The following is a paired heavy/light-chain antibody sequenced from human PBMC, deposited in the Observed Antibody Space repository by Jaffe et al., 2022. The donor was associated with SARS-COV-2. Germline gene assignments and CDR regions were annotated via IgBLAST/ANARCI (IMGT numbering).Heavy chain of an antibody. CDR1: GGSINGPY. Sequence: QVQLQESGPGLVKPSETLSLTCTVSGGSINGPYWSWIRQPPGKALEWIGFIHSSGSADYSPSLKSRVTMSVDTSKNRLSLRLSSVTAADTAVYYCARYGDYWYFGLWGRGTLVTVSS. D-gene: IGHD4-17*01. CDR3: ARYGDYWYFGL. CDR2: IHSSGSA. J-gene: IGHJ2*01. V-gene: IGHV4-59*11.
Light chain of an antibody. CDR1: SGSVSTNYY. V-gene: IGLV8-61*01. CDR3: VLYMGSGIYV. Sequence: QTAVTQEPSFSVSPGGTVTLTCGLSSGSVSTNYYPSWYQQTPGQAPRTVIYGTNTRSSGVPDRFSGSILGNKAALTITGAQADDESDYYCVLYMGSGIYVFGTGTKVTVL. J-gene: IGLJ1*01. CDR2: GTN.